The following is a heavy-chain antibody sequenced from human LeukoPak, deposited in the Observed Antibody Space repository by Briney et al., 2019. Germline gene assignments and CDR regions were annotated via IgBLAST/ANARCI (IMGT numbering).Heavy chain of an antibody. CDR1: GFTFSDYY. V-gene: IGHV3-11*01. J-gene: IGHJ4*02. CDR3: ARAGSYYGSGSYPVGY. D-gene: IGHD3-10*01. Sequence: GGSLRLSCAASGFTFSDYYMSWIRQAPGKGLEWVSCISSSGSTIYYADSVKGRFTISRDNAKNSLYLQMNSLRAEDTAVYYCARAGSYYGSGSYPVGYWGQGTLVAVSS. CDR2: ISSSGSTI.